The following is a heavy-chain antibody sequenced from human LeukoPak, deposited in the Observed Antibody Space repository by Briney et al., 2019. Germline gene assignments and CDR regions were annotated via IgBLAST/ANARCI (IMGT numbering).Heavy chain of an antibody. CDR1: GGSISSGGYY. CDR3: AGSTKWELLRNFDY. CDR2: IYHSGST. J-gene: IGHJ4*02. V-gene: IGHV4-30-2*01. D-gene: IGHD1-26*01. Sequence: SETLSLTCTVSGGSISSGGYYWSWIRQPPGKGLEWIGYIYHSGSTYYNPSLKSRVTISVDRSKNQFSLKLSSVTAADTAVYYCAGSTKWELLRNFDYWGQGTLVTVSS.